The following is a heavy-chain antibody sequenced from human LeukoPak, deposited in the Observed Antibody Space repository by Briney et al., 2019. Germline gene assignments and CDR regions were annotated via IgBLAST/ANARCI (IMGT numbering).Heavy chain of an antibody. Sequence: PSETLSLTCAVYGGSFSGYYWSWIRQPAGKGLEWIGRIFTSGTTNYNPSLKSRVTMTVDTSKNQFSLRLSSVTAADTAVYYCAQGTPGSSNWYWGQGTLVTVSS. CDR2: IFTSGTT. J-gene: IGHJ4*02. CDR3: AQGTPGSSNWY. CDR1: GGSFSGYY. D-gene: IGHD6-13*01. V-gene: IGHV4-59*10.